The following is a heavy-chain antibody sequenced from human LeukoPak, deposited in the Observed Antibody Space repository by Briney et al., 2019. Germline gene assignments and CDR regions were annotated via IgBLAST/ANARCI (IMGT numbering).Heavy chain of an antibody. CDR1: GFTFDDYA. Sequence: PGRSLRLSCAASGFTFDDYAMHWVRQAPGKGLEWVSGISWNSGSIGYADSVKGRFTISRDNAKNSLYLQMNSLRAEDTALYYCAKGPGPNDSSGYYYSYWGQGTLVTVSS. CDR3: AKGPGPNDSSGYYYSY. CDR2: ISWNSGSI. J-gene: IGHJ4*02. D-gene: IGHD3-22*01. V-gene: IGHV3-9*01.